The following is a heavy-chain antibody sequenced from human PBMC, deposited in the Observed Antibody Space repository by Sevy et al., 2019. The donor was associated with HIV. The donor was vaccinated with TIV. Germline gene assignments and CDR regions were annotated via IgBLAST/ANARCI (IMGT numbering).Heavy chain of an antibody. D-gene: IGHD3-10*01. CDR3: SRGDYYSSLYYFDY. Sequence: GGYLRLSCAASGFTFNYHFMNWVRQLPGKGLERVSYISSVSSYINYSDSVKGRFTISRDNAKNLVFLEMNNLRPEDTAVYFCSRGDYYSSLYYFDYWGQGTLVPVSS. CDR2: ISSVSSYI. J-gene: IGHJ4*02. CDR1: GFTFNYHF. V-gene: IGHV3-21*06.